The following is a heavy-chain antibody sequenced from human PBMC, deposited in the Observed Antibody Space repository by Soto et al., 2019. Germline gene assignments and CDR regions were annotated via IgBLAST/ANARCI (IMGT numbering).Heavy chain of an antibody. Sequence: PGGCLRQTCAASKIVYLGDPLIIIRQAPGKGLEWVSGISGGGGNTYYADSVKGRFTISRDNFKNTLYLQMNSLRGEDTAVYYCANNYGPIIRWGQGTLVTVSS. CDR3: ANNYGPIIR. CDR2: ISGGGGNT. J-gene: IGHJ4*02. D-gene: IGHD4-17*01. V-gene: IGHV3-23*01. CDR1: KIVYLGDP.